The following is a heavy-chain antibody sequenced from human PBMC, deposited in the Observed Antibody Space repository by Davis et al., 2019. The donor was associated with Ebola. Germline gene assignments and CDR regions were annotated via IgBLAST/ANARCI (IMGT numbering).Heavy chain of an antibody. CDR1: GFIFNTYG. J-gene: IGHJ4*02. CDR2: ISSTSSYI. Sequence: GESLKISCAASGFIFNTYGMFWVRQAPGKGLEWVSSISSTSSYIYYADSVKGRFTISRDNAKNTLYLQMNNLRVEDTAVYYCATLPGYYWGQGTLVTVSS. CDR3: ATLPGYY. V-gene: IGHV3-21*01. D-gene: IGHD1-26*01.